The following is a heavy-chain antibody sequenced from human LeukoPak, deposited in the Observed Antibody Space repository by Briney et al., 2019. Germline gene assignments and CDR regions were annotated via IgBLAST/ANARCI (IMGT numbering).Heavy chain of an antibody. CDR2: ISWNSGSI. J-gene: IGHJ3*02. V-gene: IGHV3-9*01. Sequence: GGSLRLSCAASGFTFDDYAMHWVRQAPGKGLKWISGISWNSGSIGYADSVKGRFTISRDNAKNSLYLQMNSLRAEDTALYYCAKDMAHAFDIWGQGTMVTVSS. CDR1: GFTFDDYA. CDR3: AKDMAHAFDI.